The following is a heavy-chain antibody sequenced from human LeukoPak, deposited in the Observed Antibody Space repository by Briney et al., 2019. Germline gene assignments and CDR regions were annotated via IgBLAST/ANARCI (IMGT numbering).Heavy chain of an antibody. J-gene: IGHJ4*02. CDR1: GFTFSNAW. CDR3: TTGLYYDSSGYSHSDY. CDR2: TKSKTDGGTT. Sequence: PGGSLRPSCAASGFTFSNAWMNWVRRAPGKGLEWVGRTKSKTDGGTTDYAAPVKGRFTISRDDSKNTLYLQMNSLKTEDTAVYYCTTGLYYDSSGYSHSDYWGQGTLVTVSS. D-gene: IGHD3-22*01. V-gene: IGHV3-15*07.